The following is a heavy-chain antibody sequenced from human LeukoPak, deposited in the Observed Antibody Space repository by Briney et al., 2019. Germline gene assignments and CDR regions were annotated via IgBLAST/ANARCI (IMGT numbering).Heavy chain of an antibody. V-gene: IGHV3-53*01. J-gene: IGHJ4*02. CDR3: ARRAGAYSHPYDY. CDR2: IYSGGST. D-gene: IGHD4/OR15-4a*01. Sequence: PGGSLRLSCAASGFTVSSNYMSWVRQAPGKGLEWVSVIYSGGSTYSADSVKGRFTISRDNSKNTLDLQMNSLRAEDTAVYYCARRAGAYSHPYDYWGQGTLVTVSS. CDR1: GFTVSSNY.